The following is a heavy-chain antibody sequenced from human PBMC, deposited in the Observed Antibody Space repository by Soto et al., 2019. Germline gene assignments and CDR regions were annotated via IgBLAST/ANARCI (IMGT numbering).Heavy chain of an antibody. J-gene: IGHJ4*02. Sequence: SETMSLTSTVSGGSLSSISYYWSWISQPPGKGLEWIGSIYYSGSTYYNPSLKSRVTISVDTSKNQFSLKLSSVTAADTAVYYCARHTPAISISDHWGQGTLVTGSS. CDR2: IYYSGST. D-gene: IGHD2-15*01. V-gene: IGHV4-39*01. CDR3: ARHTPAISISDH. CDR1: GGSLSSISYY.